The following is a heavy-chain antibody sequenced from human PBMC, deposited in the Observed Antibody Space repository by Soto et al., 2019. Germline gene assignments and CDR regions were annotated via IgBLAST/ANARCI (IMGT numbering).Heavy chain of an antibody. CDR1: GFTFSDFA. D-gene: IGHD1-26*01. V-gene: IGHV3-23*01. CDR2: ISGSGGST. Sequence: EVQLLESGVGLVQPGGSLRLSCAASGFTFSDFAMKWVRQAPGKGLEWVSTISGSGGSTYYADSVKGRFTISRHNSKNTLYLQMNSLRAEDTAVYYCAKSAGSIVGALDYCGQGTQVTVSS. J-gene: IGHJ4*02. CDR3: AKSAGSIVGALDY.